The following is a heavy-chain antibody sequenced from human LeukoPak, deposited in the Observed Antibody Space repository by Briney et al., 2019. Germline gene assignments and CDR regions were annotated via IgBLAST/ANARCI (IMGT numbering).Heavy chain of an antibody. D-gene: IGHD2-2*01. CDR2: ISSSGSTI. CDR1: GSTFSSYE. CDR3: ARNIVPAAVNYYYYGMDV. V-gene: IGHV3-48*03. Sequence: PGGSLRLSCAASGSTFSSYEMNWVRQALGKGLEWVSHISSSGSTIYYADCVKGRFTISRDNAKNSLYLQMNSLRAEDTAVYYCARNIVPAAVNYYYYGMDVWGKGTTVTVSS. J-gene: IGHJ6*04.